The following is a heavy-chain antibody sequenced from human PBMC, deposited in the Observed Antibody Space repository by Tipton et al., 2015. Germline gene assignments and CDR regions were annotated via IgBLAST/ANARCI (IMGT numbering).Heavy chain of an antibody. CDR1: GDSVNSGNYY. D-gene: IGHD5-24*01. CDR3: ARDGYNSNYFDY. CDR2: IFYTGST. V-gene: IGHV4-31*03. Sequence: GLGKPSETLSLTCTVSGDSVNSGNYYWSWIRQPPGKGLEWIGYIFYTGSTYYNPSLKSRATLSVDTSKNQFSLKLSPVTAADTAVYYCARDGYNSNYFDYWGQGTLVTVSS. J-gene: IGHJ4*02.